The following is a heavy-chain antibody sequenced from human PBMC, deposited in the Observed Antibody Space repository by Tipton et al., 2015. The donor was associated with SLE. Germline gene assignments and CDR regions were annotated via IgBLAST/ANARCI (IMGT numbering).Heavy chain of an antibody. CDR2: IYYSGST. CDR3: ARVGMRTRVAFDY. CDR1: GGSISSSSYY. D-gene: IGHD4-11*01. J-gene: IGHJ4*02. V-gene: IGHV4-39*07. Sequence: TLSLTCTVSGGSISSSSYYWGWIRQPPGKGLEWIGSIYYSGSTYYNPSLKSRVTISVDTSKNQFSLKLSSVTAADTAVYYCARVGMRTRVAFDYWGQGILVTVSS.